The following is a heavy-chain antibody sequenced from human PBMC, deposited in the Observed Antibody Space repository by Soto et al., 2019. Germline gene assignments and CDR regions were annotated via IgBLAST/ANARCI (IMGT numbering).Heavy chain of an antibody. CDR2: IGYSSSMI. CDR3: ARDYRSTIFGVVIRNYFGVDV. Sequence: PGGSLRLSCAASGFTFSTSSMSWVRQAPGKGLEWVSYIGYSSSMIYYAHSVKGRFTISRDNAKNSLYLQMNSLGDEDTAVYYCARDYRSTIFGVVIRNYFGVDVWGQGTTVTV. J-gene: IGHJ6*02. CDR1: GFTFSTSS. V-gene: IGHV3-48*02. D-gene: IGHD3-3*01.